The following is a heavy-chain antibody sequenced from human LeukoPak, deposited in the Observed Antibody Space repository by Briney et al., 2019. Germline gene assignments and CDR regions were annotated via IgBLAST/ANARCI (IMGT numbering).Heavy chain of an antibody. J-gene: IGHJ6*04. Sequence: SETMSLTCTVSGDSISSGGSYWNWIRQPPGKGLEWIGYIYHSGRTYYSPSLKSRVTISADRSKNQFSLKLSSVTAADTAAYYCARGSPPDVWGKGTTVTVSS. D-gene: IGHD2-15*01. CDR2: IYHSGRT. CDR1: GDSISSGGSY. CDR3: ARGSPPDV. V-gene: IGHV4-30-2*01.